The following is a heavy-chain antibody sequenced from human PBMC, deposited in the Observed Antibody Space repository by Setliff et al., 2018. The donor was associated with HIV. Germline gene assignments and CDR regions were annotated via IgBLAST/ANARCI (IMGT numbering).Heavy chain of an antibody. V-gene: IGHV1-69*13. CDR3: ARGADASGYFYREYFQH. CDR1: GVTFNYSF. CDR2: VVPTIHEA. Sequence: SVKVSCKASGVTFNYSFITWVRQAPGQGLEWMGGVVPTIHEATYAQKFQGRVTITADESATTVYMEMSGLTSEDTAIYYCARGADASGYFYREYFQHWGQGTLVTVAS. D-gene: IGHD3-22*01. J-gene: IGHJ1*01.